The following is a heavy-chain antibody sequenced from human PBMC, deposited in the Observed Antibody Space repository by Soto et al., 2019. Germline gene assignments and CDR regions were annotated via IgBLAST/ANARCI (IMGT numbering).Heavy chain of an antibody. V-gene: IGHV3-20*04. CDR3: ARKNGIEGQYYMDV. Sequence: PGGSLRLSCTASGFTFDDHGMSWVRQAPGKGLEWVSAINWSGADTGYADSVKGRFTISRDNGKNSLFLQMNSLRAEDTALYYCARKNGIEGQYYMDVWGKGTTVTVSS. CDR1: GFTFDDHG. CDR2: INWSGADT. J-gene: IGHJ6*03. D-gene: IGHD1-26*01.